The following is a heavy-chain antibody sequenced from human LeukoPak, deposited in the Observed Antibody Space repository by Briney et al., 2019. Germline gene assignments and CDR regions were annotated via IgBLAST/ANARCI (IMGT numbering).Heavy chain of an antibody. CDR3: ARDKVASYYYYGMDV. CDR2: ISNDGREK. Sequence: GRSLRLSCAVSGFTFSSYAMHWVRQSPRKGLEWVAVISNDGREKYYADSAKGRFTISRDNSKKTLYVQMNSLRTEDTALYYCARDKVASYYYYGMDVWGQGTTVSVSS. V-gene: IGHV3-30*04. J-gene: IGHJ6*02. D-gene: IGHD2-15*01. CDR1: GFTFSSYA.